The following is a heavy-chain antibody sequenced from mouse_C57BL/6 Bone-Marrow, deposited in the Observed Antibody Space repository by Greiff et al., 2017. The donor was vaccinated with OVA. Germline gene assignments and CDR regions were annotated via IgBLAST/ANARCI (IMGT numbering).Heavy chain of an antibody. J-gene: IGHJ3*01. CDR2: IYPRSGNT. D-gene: IGHD2-5*01. Sequence: QVQLQQSGAELARPGASVKLSCKASGYTFTSYGISWVKQRTGQGLEWIGEIYPRSGNTYYNEKFKGKATLTADKSSSTAYMELRSLTSEDSAVYFCAREAAYYSNYVAYWGKGTLVTVSA. CDR1: GYTFTSYG. V-gene: IGHV1-81*01. CDR3: AREAAYYSNYVAY.